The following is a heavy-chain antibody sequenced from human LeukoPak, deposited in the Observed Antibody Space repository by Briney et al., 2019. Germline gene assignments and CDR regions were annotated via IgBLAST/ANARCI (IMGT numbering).Heavy chain of an antibody. D-gene: IGHD6-13*01. Sequence: ASVKVSCKASGYTFTGYYMHWVRQAPGQGLEWMGWINPNSGGTNYAQKFQGRVTMTRDTSISTAYMELSRLRSDDTAVYYCARVHGGDISSSWFRYWGQGTLVTVSS. CDR3: ARVHGGDISSSWFRY. CDR1: GYTFTGYY. V-gene: IGHV1-2*02. J-gene: IGHJ4*02. CDR2: INPNSGGT.